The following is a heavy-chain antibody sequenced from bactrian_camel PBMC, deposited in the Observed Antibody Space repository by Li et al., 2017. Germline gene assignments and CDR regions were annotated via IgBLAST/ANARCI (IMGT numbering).Heavy chain of an antibody. J-gene: IGHJ4*01. CDR2: FLPRTGDT. CDR3: AADVSGLFQGGSWEKYKYNY. D-gene: IGHD6*01. Sequence: HVQLVESGGGSVQPGGSLRLSCAASGNLYNLNCLGWFRQTPGKEREGVAAFLPRTGDTYYADSVKGRFTISRDNAENTLYLQMNNLRPEDTAMYYCAADVSGLFQGGSWEKYKYNYWGRGTQVTVS. V-gene: IGHV3S54*01. CDR1: GNLYNLNC.